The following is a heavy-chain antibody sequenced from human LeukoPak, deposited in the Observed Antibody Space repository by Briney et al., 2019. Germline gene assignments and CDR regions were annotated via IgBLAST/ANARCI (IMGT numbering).Heavy chain of an antibody. CDR2: INHSGST. CDR1: GVSFSGYY. J-gene: IGHJ5*02. Sequence: SETLSLTCAAYGVSFSGYYWSLLRQPPRKRLEWIGEINHSGSTSYNPSLKSRVTISVDTSKNQFSLKLSSVTAADTAVYYCARDRGYYPNWFDPWGQGTLVTVSS. CDR3: ARDRGYYPNWFDP. V-gene: IGHV4-34*01. D-gene: IGHD3-22*01.